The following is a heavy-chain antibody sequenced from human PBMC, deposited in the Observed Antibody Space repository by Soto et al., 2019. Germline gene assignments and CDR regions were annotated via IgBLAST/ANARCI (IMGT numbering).Heavy chain of an antibody. D-gene: IGHD3-9*01. CDR1: GFTFSSYG. V-gene: IGHV3-33*01. CDR2: IWYDGSNK. CDR3: AREADYDILTGSNYFDY. J-gene: IGHJ4*02. Sequence: GGSLRLSCAASGFTFSSYGMHWVRQAPGKGLEWVAVIWYDGSNKYYADSVKGRFTISRDNSKNTLYLQMNSLRAEDTAVYYCAREADYDILTGSNYFDYWGQGTLVTVSS.